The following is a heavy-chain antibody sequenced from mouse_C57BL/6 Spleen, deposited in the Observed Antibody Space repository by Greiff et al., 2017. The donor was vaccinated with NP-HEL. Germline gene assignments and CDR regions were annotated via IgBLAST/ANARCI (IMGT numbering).Heavy chain of an antibody. Sequence: EVQLQQSGPELVKPGASVKISCKASGYTFTDYYMNWVKQSHGKSLEWIGDINPNNGGTSYNQKFKGKATLTVDKSSSTAYMELRSLTSEDSAVYDCAGMGSNSWYLDVWGKGTTVTVSS. CDR2: INPNNGGT. D-gene: IGHD1-1*01. V-gene: IGHV1-26*01. CDR3: AGMGSNSWYLDV. J-gene: IGHJ1*03. CDR1: GYTFTDYY.